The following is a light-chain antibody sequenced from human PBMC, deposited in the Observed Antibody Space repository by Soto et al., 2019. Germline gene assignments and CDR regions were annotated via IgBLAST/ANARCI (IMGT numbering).Light chain of an antibody. V-gene: IGKV1-6*01. Sequence: AIPLTQSPSSLSASVGDSVTITCRASQGIRDDLAWFQQSPGKAPKVLIYATANLQSGVPSRFSGSGSGTDFTLTISSLQPEDFATYYCLQHYDFPPTFGQGTKVE. CDR3: LQHYDFPPT. CDR1: QGIRDD. CDR2: ATA. J-gene: IGKJ1*01.